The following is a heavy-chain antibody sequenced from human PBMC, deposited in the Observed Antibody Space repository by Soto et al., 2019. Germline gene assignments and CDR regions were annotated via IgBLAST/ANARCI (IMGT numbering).Heavy chain of an antibody. CDR1: GYTFTGYY. CDR3: AKGGGYCSGGSCQYYFDY. V-gene: IGHV1-2*04. Sequence: ASVKVSCKASGYTFTGYYMHWVRQAPGQGLEWMGWINPNSGGTNYAQKFQGWVTMTRDTSISTAYMELSRLRSDDTAVYYCAKGGGYCSGGSCQYYFDYWGQGTLVTVSS. CDR2: INPNSGGT. D-gene: IGHD2-15*01. J-gene: IGHJ4*02.